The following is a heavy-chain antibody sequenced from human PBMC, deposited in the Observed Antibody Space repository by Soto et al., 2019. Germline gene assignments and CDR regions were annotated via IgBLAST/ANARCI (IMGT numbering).Heavy chain of an antibody. V-gene: IGHV4-4*02. Sequence: QVQLQESGPGLVKPSGTLSLTCAVSGGSISSSNWWRWVRQPPGKGMEWIGEIYHSGNTNYHPPLKGRVTMAVDKSRNQFSLKLSSVTAADTAVYYCARRWGEGRVDYWGQGTLVTVSS. CDR1: GGSISSSNW. J-gene: IGHJ4*02. CDR3: ARRWGEGRVDY. D-gene: IGHD3-10*01. CDR2: IYHSGNT.